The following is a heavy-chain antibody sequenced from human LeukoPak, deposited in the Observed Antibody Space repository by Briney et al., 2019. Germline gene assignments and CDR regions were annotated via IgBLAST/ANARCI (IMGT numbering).Heavy chain of an antibody. J-gene: IGHJ4*02. CDR1: GFTFRNYG. CDR3: ARDQGPLYY. V-gene: IGHV3-30*03. Sequence: GGSLRLSCAASGFTFRNYGMHWVRRPPGKGLEWVTFISSDGGDKYYADSVKGRFTLSRDNSENTLYLQMNSLRAEDTAIYYCARDQGPLYYWGQGTLVTVSS. CDR2: ISSDGGDK.